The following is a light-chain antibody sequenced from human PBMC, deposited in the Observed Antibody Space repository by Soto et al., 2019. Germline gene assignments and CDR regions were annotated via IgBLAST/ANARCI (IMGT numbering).Light chain of an antibody. V-gene: IGKV1-39*01. CDR1: QTISFY. J-gene: IGKJ1*01. Sequence: DIQMTQSPSSLYASVGDRVTITCRASQTISFYLNWYQQKPGKAPKLLIYAASNLQSGVPSRFSASGSGTEFTLTLNSLQPEDFATYYCQQAYSTPWTFGQGTKVEIK. CDR2: AAS. CDR3: QQAYSTPWT.